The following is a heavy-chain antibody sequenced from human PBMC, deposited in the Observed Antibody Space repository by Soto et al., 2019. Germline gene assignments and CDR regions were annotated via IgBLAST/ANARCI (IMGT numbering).Heavy chain of an antibody. CDR1: GFIFENFG. CDR2: ISGSGFKK. J-gene: IGHJ5*02. V-gene: IGHV3-23*01. Sequence: GGSLRLSCAASGFIFENFGMSWVRQAPGKGLERISSISGSGFKKYYADSVKGRFTISRDNSRSTVYLELNNLSAEDTAVYHCAKNQGVELVPLATVDWFDPWGQGSVVTVSS. D-gene: IGHD1-26*01. CDR3: AKNQGVELVPLATVDWFDP.